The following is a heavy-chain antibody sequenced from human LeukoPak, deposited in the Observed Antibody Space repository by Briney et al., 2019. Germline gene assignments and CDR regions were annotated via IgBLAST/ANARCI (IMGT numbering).Heavy chain of an antibody. V-gene: IGHV4-39*01. CDR3: ARRRDDSSGYYWYFDY. D-gene: IGHD3-22*01. CDR2: IYYSGST. Sequence: SETLSLTCTVSGGSISSSTHYWGWLRQPPGKGLEWIGSIYYSGSTYYNPSLKSRVTISVDTSKKQFSLKLSSVTAADTAVYYCARRRDDSSGYYWYFDYWGQGTLVTVSS. CDR1: GGSISSSTHY. J-gene: IGHJ4*02.